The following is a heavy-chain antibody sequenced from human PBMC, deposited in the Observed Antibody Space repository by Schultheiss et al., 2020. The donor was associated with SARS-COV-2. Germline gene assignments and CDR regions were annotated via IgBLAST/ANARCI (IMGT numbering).Heavy chain of an antibody. Sequence: GGSLRLSCAASGFTFSSYAMSWVRQAPGKGLEWVSAISGSGGSTSYADSVKGRFTISRDNAKNTLYLQMNSLRAEDTAVYYCARDGRYYYGMDVWGQGTTVTVSS. CDR3: ARDGRYYYGMDV. J-gene: IGHJ6*02. V-gene: IGHV3-23*01. CDR1: GFTFSSYA. CDR2: ISGSGGST.